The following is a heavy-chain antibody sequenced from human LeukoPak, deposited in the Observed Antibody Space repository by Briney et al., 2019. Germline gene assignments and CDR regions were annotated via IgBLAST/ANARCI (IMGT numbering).Heavy chain of an antibody. Sequence: PGGSLRLSCAASGFTFTTYSMNWVRQAPGKGLEWVSSISSSGSYIYYADSVEGRFTISRDNAKNSLYLQMNSLRAEDTAVYYCARNSMAAAGTVNYWGQGTLVTVSS. D-gene: IGHD6-13*01. V-gene: IGHV3-21*01. CDR1: GFTFTTYS. CDR3: ARNSMAAAGTVNY. J-gene: IGHJ4*02. CDR2: ISSSGSYI.